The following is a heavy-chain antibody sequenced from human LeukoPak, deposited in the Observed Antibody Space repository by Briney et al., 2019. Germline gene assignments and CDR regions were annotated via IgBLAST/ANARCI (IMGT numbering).Heavy chain of an antibody. CDR3: ATDIVVVPAAMEAFDI. CDR1: GYTFTGYY. D-gene: IGHD2-2*01. Sequence: ASVKVSCKASGYTFTGYYMHWVRQAPGQGLEWMGWINPNSGGTNYAQKFQGRVTMTRDTSISTAYMELSRLRSDDTAVYYRATDIVVVPAAMEAFDIWGQGTMVTVSS. CDR2: INPNSGGT. V-gene: IGHV1-2*02. J-gene: IGHJ3*02.